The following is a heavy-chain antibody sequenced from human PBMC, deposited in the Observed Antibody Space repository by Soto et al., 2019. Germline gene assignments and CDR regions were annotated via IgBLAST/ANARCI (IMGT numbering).Heavy chain of an antibody. CDR2: INYSGST. Sequence: LSLTCTVSGGSLSSYYWSWIRQPPGKGLEWIGYINYSGSTNYNPSLKSRVTISVDTSKNQFSLKLSSVTAADTAVYYCASLSNYYFDYWGQGTLVTVS. D-gene: IGHD4-4*01. J-gene: IGHJ4*02. CDR1: GGSLSSYY. CDR3: ASLSNYYFDY. V-gene: IGHV4-59*01.